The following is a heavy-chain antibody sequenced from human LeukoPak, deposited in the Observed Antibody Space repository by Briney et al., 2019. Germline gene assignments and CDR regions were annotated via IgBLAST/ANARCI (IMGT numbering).Heavy chain of an antibody. CDR2: IYSGGST. CDR1: GFTFSSYA. D-gene: IGHD5-24*01. J-gene: IGHJ4*02. Sequence: GGSLRLSCAASGFTFSSYAMSWVRQAPGKGLEWVSVIYSGGSTYYADSVKGRFTISRDNSKNTLYLQMNSLRAEDTAVYYCARWRWLQFHFDYWGQGTLVTVSS. CDR3: ARWRWLQFHFDY. V-gene: IGHV3-66*01.